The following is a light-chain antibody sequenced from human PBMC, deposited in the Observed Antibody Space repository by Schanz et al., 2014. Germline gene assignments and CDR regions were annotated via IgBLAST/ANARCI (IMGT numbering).Light chain of an antibody. CDR1: QSVSSF. J-gene: IGKJ5*01. Sequence: EIVLTQSPATLSLSPGDRATLSCRASQSVSSFLAWYQQKRGQAPRLLIYGASTRATGIPARFSGSGSETEFTLTISSLQSEDFAVYYCQHYNNWPLTFGQGTRLEIK. V-gene: IGKV3-15*01. CDR2: GAS. CDR3: QHYNNWPLT.